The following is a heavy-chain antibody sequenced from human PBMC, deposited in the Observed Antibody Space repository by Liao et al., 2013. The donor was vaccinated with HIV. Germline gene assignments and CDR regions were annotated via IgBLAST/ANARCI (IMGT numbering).Heavy chain of an antibody. CDR1: GGSTTSYY. Sequence: QVQLQESGPGVVKPSKILSLTCTVSGGSTTSYYWSWLRQPAGKGLEWIGRISTSGGANYNPSLRSRVTISVDTSKNQFSLKLSSVTAADTAVYYCARALPTGTYPVYYYYYMDVWGKGTTVTVSS. CDR2: ISTSGGA. CDR3: ARALPTGTYPVYYYYYMDV. D-gene: IGHD3-9*01. J-gene: IGHJ6*03. V-gene: IGHV4-4*07.